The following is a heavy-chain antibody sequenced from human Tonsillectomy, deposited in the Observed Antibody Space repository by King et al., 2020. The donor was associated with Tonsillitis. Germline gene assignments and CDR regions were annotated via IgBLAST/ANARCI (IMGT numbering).Heavy chain of an antibody. CDR2: ISWNSGSI. CDR3: AKDSSVFGGSRAFEAFDI. D-gene: IGHD1-26*01. Sequence: VQLVESGGGLVQPGRSLRLSCAASGFTFDDYAMHWVRQAPGKGLEWVSGISWNSGSIGYADSVKGRFTISRDNAKNSLYLQMNSLRAEDTALYYCAKDSSVFGGSRAFEAFDIWGQGTMVTVSS. CDR1: GFTFDDYA. V-gene: IGHV3-9*01. J-gene: IGHJ3*02.